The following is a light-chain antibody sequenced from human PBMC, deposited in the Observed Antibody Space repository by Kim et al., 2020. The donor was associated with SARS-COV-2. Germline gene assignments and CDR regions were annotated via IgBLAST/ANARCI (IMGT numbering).Light chain of an antibody. CDR3: QYYNNVPPST. CDR1: QDISNS. J-gene: IGKJ2*01. CDR2: DAT. V-gene: IGKV1-33*01. Sequence: GDTITITCQASQDISNSLNWYQHKPGEAPRFLIYDATTLNTGVPSRFSGSGYGTDFTLTISSLQPEDIATYFCQYYNNVPPSTFGQGTK.